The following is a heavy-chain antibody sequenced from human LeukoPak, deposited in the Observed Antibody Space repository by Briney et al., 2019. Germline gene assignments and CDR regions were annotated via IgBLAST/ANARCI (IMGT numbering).Heavy chain of an antibody. V-gene: IGHV3-33*01. CDR3: ARDSYCTTSSCSPLGY. CDR1: GFTFSSYG. Sequence: GGSLRLSCAASGFTFSSYGMHWVRQAPGKGLEWVAVIWYDGSNKYYADSVKDRFTISRDNSKNTLYLQMNSLRDEDTAVYYCARDSYCTTSSCSPLGYWGQGTLVTVSS. D-gene: IGHD2-2*01. CDR2: IWYDGSNK. J-gene: IGHJ4*02.